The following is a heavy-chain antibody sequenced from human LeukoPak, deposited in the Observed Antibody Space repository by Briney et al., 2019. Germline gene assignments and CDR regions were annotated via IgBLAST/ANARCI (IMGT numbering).Heavy chain of an antibody. Sequence: PSETLSLTCTVSGGSISSYYWSWIRQPPGKGLEWIGYIYYSGSTNYNPSLKSRVTISVDTSKNQFSLKLSSVTAADTAVYYCAYGSGSPGRDAFDIWGQGTMVTVSS. CDR1: GGSISSYY. CDR2: IYYSGST. V-gene: IGHV4-59*01. CDR3: AYGSGSPGRDAFDI. J-gene: IGHJ3*02. D-gene: IGHD3-10*01.